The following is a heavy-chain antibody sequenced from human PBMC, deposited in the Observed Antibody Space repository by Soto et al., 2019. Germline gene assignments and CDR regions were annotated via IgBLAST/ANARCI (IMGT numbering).Heavy chain of an antibody. CDR2: ISSSGS. Sequence: SETLSLTCTVSGASISTYYWSWIRQPPGKGLEWIGYISSSGSNYNPSLKSRVTISLDTSKNEFSLKLTSVTAADTAVYYCARNNHFDSWGQGTLVTVSS. J-gene: IGHJ4*02. CDR3: ARNNHFDS. CDR1: GASISTYY. V-gene: IGHV4-59*01.